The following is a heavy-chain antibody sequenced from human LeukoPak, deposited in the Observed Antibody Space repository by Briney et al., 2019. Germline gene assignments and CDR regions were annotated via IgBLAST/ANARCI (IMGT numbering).Heavy chain of an antibody. CDR3: AKDMQPPFA. J-gene: IGHJ5*02. CDR1: GFTFSSSA. Sequence: GGSLRLSCAASGFTFSSSAVSWVRQAPGKGLEWVSVISGSGGSTYYADSVKGRFTISRDNSKNTLYLQMSSLRAEDTAIYYCAKDMQPPFAWGQGTLVTVSS. V-gene: IGHV3-23*01. D-gene: IGHD2-2*01. CDR2: ISGSGGST.